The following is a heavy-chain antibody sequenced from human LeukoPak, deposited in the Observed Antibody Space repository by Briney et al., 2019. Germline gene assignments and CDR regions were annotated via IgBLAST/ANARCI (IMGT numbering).Heavy chain of an antibody. V-gene: IGHV4-59*01. J-gene: IGHJ5*02. CDR1: GGSISSYY. D-gene: IGHD3-3*01. Sequence: SETLSLTCTVSGGSISSYYWSWIRQPPGKGLEWIGYIYYSGSTNYNPSLKGRVTISVDTSKNQFSLKLSSVIAADTAVYYCARVLLSNYDFWSGYSNWFDPWGQGTLVTVSS. CDR2: IYYSGST. CDR3: ARVLLSNYDFWSGYSNWFDP.